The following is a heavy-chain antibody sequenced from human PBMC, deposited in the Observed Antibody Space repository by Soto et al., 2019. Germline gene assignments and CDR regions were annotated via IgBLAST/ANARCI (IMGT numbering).Heavy chain of an antibody. V-gene: IGHV3-23*01. D-gene: IGHD4-4*01. Sequence: EVQLLESGGGLVQPGGSLRLSCAASGFTFSSYAMSWVRQAPGKVLEWVSAISGSGGSTYYADSVKGRFTISRDNSKNMLYLQMNSLRAEDTAVYYCAKDLSHSYYHDAFDIWGQGTMVTVSS. CDR3: AKDLSHSYYHDAFDI. CDR2: ISGSGGST. J-gene: IGHJ3*02. CDR1: GFTFSSYA.